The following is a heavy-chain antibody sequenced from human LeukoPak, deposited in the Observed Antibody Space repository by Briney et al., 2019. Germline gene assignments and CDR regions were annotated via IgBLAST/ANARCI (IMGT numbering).Heavy chain of an antibody. CDR2: ISSSSSTI. V-gene: IGHV3-48*01. D-gene: IGHD3-3*01. Sequence: GGSLRLSCAASGFTFSSYSMNWVRQAPGKGLEWVSYISSSSSTIYYADSVKGRFTISRDNAKNSLYLQMNSLRAEDTAVYYCAREYDFWSGYYPPDYYYMDVWGKGTTVTVSS. J-gene: IGHJ6*03. CDR3: AREYDFWSGYYPPDYYYMDV. CDR1: GFTFSSYS.